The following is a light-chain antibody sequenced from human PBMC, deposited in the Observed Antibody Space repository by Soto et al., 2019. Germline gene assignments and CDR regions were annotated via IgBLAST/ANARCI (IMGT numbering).Light chain of an antibody. J-gene: IGLJ1*01. CDR1: SSDVANYNL. V-gene: IGLV2-23*01. CDR3: CSYSSSRPAGV. Sequence: QSALTQPASVSGSPGQAVTIPCTGTSSDVANYNLVSWYQQHPGKAPRLIIYESTKRPSGISTRFSGSKSGNAASLTISGLQAEDAAEYRCCSYSSSRPAGVFGSGTKVTVL. CDR2: EST.